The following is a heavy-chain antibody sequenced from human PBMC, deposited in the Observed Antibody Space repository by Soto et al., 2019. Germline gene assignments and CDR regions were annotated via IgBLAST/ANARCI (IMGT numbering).Heavy chain of an antibody. CDR3: AREEHYYDSSGYPSDY. J-gene: IGHJ4*02. Sequence: QVQLVQSGAEVKKPGSSVKVSCKASGGTFSSYAISWVRQAPGQGLEWMGGIIPIFGTANYAQKFQGRVTITADESTSTAYMELSSLRSEDTVVYYCAREEHYYDSSGYPSDYWGQGTLVTVSS. CDR2: IIPIFGTA. V-gene: IGHV1-69*01. D-gene: IGHD3-22*01. CDR1: GGTFSSYA.